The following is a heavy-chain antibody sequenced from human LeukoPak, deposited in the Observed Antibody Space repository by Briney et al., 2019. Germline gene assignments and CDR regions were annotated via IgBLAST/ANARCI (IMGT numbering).Heavy chain of an antibody. CDR2: IKSKTDGGTT. Sequence: KAEGSLRLSCAASGFTFSNAWMSWVRQAPGKGLEWVGRIKSKTDGGTTDYAAPVKGRFTISRDDSKNTLYLQMNSLKTEDTAVYYCTTTMATKEIDYWGQGTLVTVSS. CDR3: TTTMATKEIDY. D-gene: IGHD5-24*01. CDR1: GFTFSNAW. J-gene: IGHJ4*02. V-gene: IGHV3-15*01.